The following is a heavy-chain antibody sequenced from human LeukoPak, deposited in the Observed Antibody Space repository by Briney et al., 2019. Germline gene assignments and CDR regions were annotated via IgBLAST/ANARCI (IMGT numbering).Heavy chain of an antibody. CDR2: LSSSSRII. D-gene: IGHD3-10*01. J-gene: IGHJ6*02. V-gene: IGHV3-48*02. Sequence: GGSLRLSCAASGFTFSTYSMNWVRHAPGKGLEGVSYLSSSSRIIHYAESVKGRFTISRDNAKNSLYVQMNSLRDEDTAVYYCARGHKGSGELKYFYGMDVWGQGTTVTVSS. CDR1: GFTFSTYS. CDR3: ARGHKGSGELKYFYGMDV.